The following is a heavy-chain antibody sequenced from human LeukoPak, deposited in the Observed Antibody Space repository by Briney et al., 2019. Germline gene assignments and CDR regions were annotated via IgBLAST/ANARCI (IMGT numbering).Heavy chain of an antibody. Sequence: GGPLRLSCAASGFTFSSYGMHWVRQAPGKGLEWVAVISYDGSNKYYADSVKGRFTISRDNSKNTLYLQMNSLRAEDTAVYYCAKQWDCSSTSCLLDYWGQGTLVTVSS. CDR3: AKQWDCSSTSCLLDY. CDR1: GFTFSSYG. V-gene: IGHV3-30*18. J-gene: IGHJ4*02. CDR2: ISYDGSNK. D-gene: IGHD2-2*01.